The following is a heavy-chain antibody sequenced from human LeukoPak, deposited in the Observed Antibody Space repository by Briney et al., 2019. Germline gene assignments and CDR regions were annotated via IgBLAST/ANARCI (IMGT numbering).Heavy chain of an antibody. CDR3: ARAPQVPASIWDWFDP. Sequence: SETLSLTCTVSGGSISSGSYYWSWIRQPDGKGLEWIGSIYTSGSTNYNPSLKSRVTISVDTSKNQVSLKLSSVTAADTAVYYCARAPQVPASIWDWFDPWGQGTLGTVSS. D-gene: IGHD2-2*01. CDR1: GGSISSGSYY. CDR2: IYTSGST. J-gene: IGHJ5*02. V-gene: IGHV4-61*02.